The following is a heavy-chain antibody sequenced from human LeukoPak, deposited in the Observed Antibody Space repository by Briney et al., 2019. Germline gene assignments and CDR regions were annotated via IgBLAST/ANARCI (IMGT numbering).Heavy chain of an antibody. J-gene: IGHJ6*03. CDR2: INTDGSST. V-gene: IGHV3-74*01. D-gene: IGHD2-15*01. Sequence: SGGSLRLSCAASGFTFSSYWMHWVRHAPGKGLVWVSRINTDGSSTSYADSVKGRFTISRDNAKNTLYLQMNSLRAEDTAVYYCARDERIWGYMDVWGKGTTVTVSS. CDR3: ARDERIWGYMDV. CDR1: GFTFSSYW.